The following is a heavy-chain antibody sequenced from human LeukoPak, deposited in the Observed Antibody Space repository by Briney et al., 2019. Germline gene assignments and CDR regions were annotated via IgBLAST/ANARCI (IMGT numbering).Heavy chain of an antibody. D-gene: IGHD5-18*01. J-gene: IGHJ4*02. CDR2: ISAYNGNT. Sequence: GASVKVSFKASGYTFTSYGISWVRQAPGQGLAWMGWISAYNGNTNYAQKLQGRVTMTTDTSTSTAYMELRSLRSDDTAVYYCARVSFRDTAMDRWGQGTLVTVSS. V-gene: IGHV1-18*01. CDR1: GYTFTSYG. CDR3: ARVSFRDTAMDR.